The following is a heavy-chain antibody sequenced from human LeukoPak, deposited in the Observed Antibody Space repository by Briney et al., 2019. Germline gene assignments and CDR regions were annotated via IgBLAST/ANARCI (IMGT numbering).Heavy chain of an antibody. D-gene: IGHD7-27*01. J-gene: IGHJ4*02. V-gene: IGHV4-34*01. CDR3: ARGPTWADY. Sequence: SETLSLTCAVYGGSFSGYYWSWIRQPPGKGLEWIGEINHSGSTSYNPSLKSRVTISVDTSKNQFSLKLSSVTAADTAVYYCARGPTWADYWGQGTLVTVSS. CDR1: GGSFSGYY. CDR2: INHSGST.